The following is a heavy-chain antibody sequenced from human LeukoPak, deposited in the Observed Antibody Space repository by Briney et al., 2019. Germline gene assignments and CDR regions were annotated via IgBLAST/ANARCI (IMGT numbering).Heavy chain of an antibody. V-gene: IGHV3-23*01. CDR1: GFTLSSYA. J-gene: IGHJ6*02. CDR2: ISGSGGST. Sequence: GGSLRLSCAASGFTLSSYAMSWVRQAPGKGLEWVSAISGSGGSTYYADSVKGRVTISRDNSKNTLYLQMNSLRAEDTAVYYCARDLDYYGMDVWGQGTTVTASS. CDR3: ARDLDYYGMDV.